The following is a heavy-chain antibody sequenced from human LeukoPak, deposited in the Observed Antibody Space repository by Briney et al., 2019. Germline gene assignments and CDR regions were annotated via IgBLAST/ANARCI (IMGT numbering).Heavy chain of an antibody. Sequence: GGSLRLSCAASGSTFSSYAMSWVRQAPGKGLEWVSAISGSGGSTYYADSVKGRFTISRDNSKNTLYLQMNSLRAEDTAVYYCAKSLRFLEWLSSFDYWGQGTLVTVSS. CDR3: AKSLRFLEWLSSFDY. V-gene: IGHV3-23*01. D-gene: IGHD3-3*01. CDR2: ISGSGGST. CDR1: GSTFSSYA. J-gene: IGHJ4*02.